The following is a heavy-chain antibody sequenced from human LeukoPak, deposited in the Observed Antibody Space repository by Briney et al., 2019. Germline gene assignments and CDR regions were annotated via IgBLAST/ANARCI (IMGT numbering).Heavy chain of an antibody. CDR2: INHSGST. V-gene: IGHV4-34*01. D-gene: IGHD3-10*01. CDR1: GGSSSGYY. J-gene: IGHJ4*02. Sequence: SETLSLTCAVYGGSSSGYYWSWIRQPPGKGLEWIGEINHSGSTNYNPSLKSRVTISVDTSKNQFSLKLSSVTAADTAVYYCARVLLWFGELSFDYWGQGTLVTVSS. CDR3: ARVLLWFGELSFDY.